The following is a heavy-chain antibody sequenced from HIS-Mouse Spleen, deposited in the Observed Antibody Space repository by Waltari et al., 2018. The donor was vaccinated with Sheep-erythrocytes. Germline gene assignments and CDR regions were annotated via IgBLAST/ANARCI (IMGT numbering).Heavy chain of an antibody. CDR1: GFTFSSYA. Sequence: QVQLVESGGGVVQPGRSLRLSCAASGFTFSSYAMHWVRQAPGKGLEWVAVISYDGSNKYYAESVKGRFTISRDNSKNTLYLQMNSLRAEDTAVYYCARALLRHIAARAFDIWGQGTMVTVSS. CDR2: ISYDGSNK. J-gene: IGHJ3*02. V-gene: IGHV3-30*04. D-gene: IGHD6-6*01. CDR3: ARALLRHIAARAFDI.